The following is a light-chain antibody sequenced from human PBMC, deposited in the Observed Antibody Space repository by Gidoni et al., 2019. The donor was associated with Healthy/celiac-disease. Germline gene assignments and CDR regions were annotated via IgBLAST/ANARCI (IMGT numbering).Light chain of an antibody. V-gene: IGLV3-19*01. Sequence: SSELTQDPAVSVALGPTVRITCQGDSLRSYYASWYQQKPGQAPVLVIYGKNNRPSGIPERFSGSSSGNTASVTITGAQAEDEADYYCNSRDSSGQGVFGGGTKLTVL. CDR3: NSRDSSGQGV. J-gene: IGLJ2*01. CDR1: SLRSYY. CDR2: GKN.